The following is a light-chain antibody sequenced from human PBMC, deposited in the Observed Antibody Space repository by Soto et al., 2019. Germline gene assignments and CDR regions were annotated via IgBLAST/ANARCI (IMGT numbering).Light chain of an antibody. V-gene: IGKV3-20*01. CDR2: SAS. Sequence: EIVLTQSPGTLSLSPGERATLSCRASQSVSSSYLAWYQQKPGQAPRLLIYSASTRATGIPDRFSGSGSGTDFTLTISRLEPEDFAVYYCQQCGSSPLTFGQGAKVEIK. CDR3: QQCGSSPLT. CDR1: QSVSSSY. J-gene: IGKJ1*01.